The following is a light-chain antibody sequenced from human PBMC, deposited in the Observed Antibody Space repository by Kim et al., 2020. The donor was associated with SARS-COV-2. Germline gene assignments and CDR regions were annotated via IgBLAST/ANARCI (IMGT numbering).Light chain of an antibody. CDR2: GAS. V-gene: IGKV3-20*01. CDR1: QSVSSSY. CDR3: QQYGSSPRT. J-gene: IGKJ1*01. Sequence: EIVLTQSPGTLSLSPGERATLSCRASQSVSSSYLGWYQQKPGQAPRLLIYGASSRATGIPDRVSGSGSGTDFTLTISRLKPEDFAVYYCQQYGSSPRTFGQGTKVDIK.